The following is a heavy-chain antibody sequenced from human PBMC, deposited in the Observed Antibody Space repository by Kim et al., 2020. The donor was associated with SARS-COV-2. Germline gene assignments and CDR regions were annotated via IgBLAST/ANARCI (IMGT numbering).Heavy chain of an antibody. J-gene: IGHJ4*02. CDR1: GYTFTSYG. CDR3: ASSLLSTIFGVVIIGPFDY. Sequence: ASVKVSCKASGYTFTSYGISWVRQAPGQGLEWMGWISAYNGNTNYAQKLQGRVTMTTDTSTSTAYMELRSLRSDDTAVYYCASSLLSTIFGVVIIGPFDYWGQGTLVTVSS. D-gene: IGHD3-3*01. CDR2: ISAYNGNT. V-gene: IGHV1-18*04.